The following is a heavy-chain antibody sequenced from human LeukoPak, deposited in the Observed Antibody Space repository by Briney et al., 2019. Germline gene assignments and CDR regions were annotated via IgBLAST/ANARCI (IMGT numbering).Heavy chain of an antibody. CDR3: ARTYSSSWYGAWFDP. Sequence: ASVKVSCKASGGTFSSYAISWVRQATGQGLEWMGWMNPNSGNTGYAQKFQGRVTITRNTSISTAYMELSSLRSEDTAVYYCARTYSSSWYGAWFDPWGQGTLVTVSS. D-gene: IGHD6-13*01. J-gene: IGHJ5*02. CDR2: MNPNSGNT. CDR1: GGTFSSYA. V-gene: IGHV1-8*03.